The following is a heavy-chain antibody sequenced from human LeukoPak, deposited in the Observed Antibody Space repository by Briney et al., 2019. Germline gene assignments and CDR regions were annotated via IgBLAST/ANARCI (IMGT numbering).Heavy chain of an antibody. J-gene: IGHJ4*02. CDR2: IYYSGST. V-gene: IGHV4-39*01. CDR1: GGSISSSSYY. D-gene: IGHD3-10*01. CDR3: ASLSRSRGY. Sequence: PSETLSLTCTVSGGSISSSSYYWGWLRQPPGTGLEWIGSIYYSGSTYYNPSLKSRVTISVDTSKNQFSLKLSSVTAADTAVYYCASLSRSRGYWGQGTLVTVSS.